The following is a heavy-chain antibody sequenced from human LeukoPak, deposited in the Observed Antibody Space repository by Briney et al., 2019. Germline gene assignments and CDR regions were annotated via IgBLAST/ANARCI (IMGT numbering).Heavy chain of an antibody. Sequence: SEILSLTCTVSGGSISSYYWSWIRQPPGKGLEWIGYIYYSGSTNYNPSLKSRVTISVDTSKNQFSLRLSSVTAADTAVYYCARVSGCSGGSCYSPSYYYYYYMDVWGKGTTVTVSS. CDR1: GGSISSYY. J-gene: IGHJ6*03. CDR2: IYYSGST. CDR3: ARVSGCSGGSCYSPSYYYYYYMDV. D-gene: IGHD2-15*01. V-gene: IGHV4-59*01.